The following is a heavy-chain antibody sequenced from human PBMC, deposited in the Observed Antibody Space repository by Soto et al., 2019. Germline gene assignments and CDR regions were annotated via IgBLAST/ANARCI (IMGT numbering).Heavy chain of an antibody. D-gene: IGHD2-15*01. CDR3: ARTRAPGRYYYGMDV. V-gene: IGHV5-51*03. Sequence: EVQLVQSGAEVKKPGESLKISCKFSGYSFTSYWIGWVRQMPGKDLEWMGIIYPGDSDTRYSPSFQGQVTISADKSISTAYLQWSSLKASDTAMYYCARTRAPGRYYYGMDVWGQGTTVTVSS. CDR1: GYSFTSYW. J-gene: IGHJ6*02. CDR2: IYPGDSDT.